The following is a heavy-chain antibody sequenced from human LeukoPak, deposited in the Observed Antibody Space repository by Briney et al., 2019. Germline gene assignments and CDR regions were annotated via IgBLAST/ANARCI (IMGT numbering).Heavy chain of an antibody. CDR3: ARGVLGLKPLDY. CDR2: MYGTSNI. Sequence: PGGSLRLSCAASGFTVSTTYMAWVRQAPEKGLEWVSFMYGTSNIYYADSVKGRFIISRDDSNSTLYLQMNSLEAADTAVYYCARGVLGLKPLDYWGQGTLVTVSS. J-gene: IGHJ4*02. D-gene: IGHD1-26*01. CDR1: GFTVSTTY. V-gene: IGHV3-53*01.